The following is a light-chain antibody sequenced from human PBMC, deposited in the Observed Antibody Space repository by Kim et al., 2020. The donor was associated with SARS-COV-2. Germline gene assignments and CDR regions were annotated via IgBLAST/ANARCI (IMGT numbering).Light chain of an antibody. CDR3: NSRDSSGSHVI. Sequence: ALGTTVRITGQGDSLRYYYASWYQQKPRQAPILVIYGKTNRPSGIPDRFSGFSSGDIASLTITGAQAEDEADYYCNSRDSSGSHVIFGGGTQLTVL. CDR2: GKT. CDR1: SLRYYY. V-gene: IGLV3-19*01. J-gene: IGLJ2*01.